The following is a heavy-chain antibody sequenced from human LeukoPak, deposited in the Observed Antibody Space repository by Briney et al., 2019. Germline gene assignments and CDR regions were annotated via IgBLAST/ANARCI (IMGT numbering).Heavy chain of an antibody. CDR3: ARGFRGWYAEGFDY. CDR1: GFSVNSDW. J-gene: IGHJ4*02. D-gene: IGHD6-19*01. V-gene: IGHV3-7*01. Sequence: QSGGSLRLSCAASGFSVNSDWMSWVRQAQGKGLEWVANIKQDGSEKYYVDSVKGRFTISRDNAKNSLYLQMNSLRAEDTAVYYCARGFRGWYAEGFDYWGQGTVVTVSS. CDR2: IKQDGSEK.